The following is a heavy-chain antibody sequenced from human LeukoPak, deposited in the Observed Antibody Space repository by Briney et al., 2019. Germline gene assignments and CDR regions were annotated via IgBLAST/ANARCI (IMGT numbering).Heavy chain of an antibody. CDR1: GGSISSSTYY. D-gene: IGHD3-22*01. V-gene: IGHV4-39*01. J-gene: IGHJ4*02. CDR2: IYYTGST. CDR3: ARTYDSDGYFHF. Sequence: PSETLSLTCTVSGGSISSSTYYWGWIRQPPGKGLEWIGSIYYTGSTDYNPSLKSRVTISVDTSKNQFSLKMSSVTAADTAVYYCARTYDSDGYFHFWGQGTLVTVSS.